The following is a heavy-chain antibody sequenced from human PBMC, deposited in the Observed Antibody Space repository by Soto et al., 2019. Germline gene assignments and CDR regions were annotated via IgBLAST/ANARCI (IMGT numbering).Heavy chain of an antibody. CDR2: IIPIFGTA. D-gene: IGHD6-19*01. J-gene: IGHJ3*02. CDR3: ARARGRGGNSGGWYSGAFDI. V-gene: IGHV1-69*01. CDR1: GGTFSSYA. Sequence: QVQLVQSGAEVKKPGSSVKVSCKASGGTFSSYAISWVRQAPGQGLEWMGGIIPIFGTANYAQKFQGRVTITADESTSTAYMEVSSLRSEGTAVYYCARARGRGGNSGGWYSGAFDIWGQGTMVTVSS.